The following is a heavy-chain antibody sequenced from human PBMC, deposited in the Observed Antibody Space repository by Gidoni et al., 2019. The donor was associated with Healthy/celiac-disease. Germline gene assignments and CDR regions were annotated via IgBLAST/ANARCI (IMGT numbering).Heavy chain of an antibody. CDR2: SYYSGST. CDR1: GGSISSYY. CDR3: AREMSRSDAFDI. V-gene: IGHV4-59*01. Sequence: QVQLQESGPGLVKPSETLSLTCTVSGGSISSYYWSWIRQPPGKGLEWIGYSYYSGSTNYNPSLKSRVTISVDTSKNQFSLKLSSVTAADTAVYYCAREMSRSDAFDIWGQGTMVTVSS. J-gene: IGHJ3*02. D-gene: IGHD2-2*01.